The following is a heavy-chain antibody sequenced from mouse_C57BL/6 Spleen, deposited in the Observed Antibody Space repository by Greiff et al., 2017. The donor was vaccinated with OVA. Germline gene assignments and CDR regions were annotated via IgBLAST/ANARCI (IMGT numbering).Heavy chain of an antibody. CDR2: IDPSDSYT. Sequence: VQLQQSGAELVKPGASVKLSCKASGYTFTSYWMQWVKQRPGQGLEWIGEIDPSDSYTNYNQKFKGKATLTVDTSSSTAYMQLSSLTSEDSAVYYCARSLYPYWYFDVWGTGTTVTVSS. CDR1: GYTFTSYW. CDR3: ARSLYPYWYFDV. J-gene: IGHJ1*03. V-gene: IGHV1-50*01.